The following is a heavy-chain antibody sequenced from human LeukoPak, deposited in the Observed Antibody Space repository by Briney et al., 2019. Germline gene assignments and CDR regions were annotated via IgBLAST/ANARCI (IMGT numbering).Heavy chain of an antibody. CDR3: AREGSGSYYGVAFDI. CDR1: GFTFSSYS. J-gene: IGHJ3*02. CDR2: ISSSSSTI. Sequence: GGSLRLSCAASGFTFSSYSMNWVRQAPGKGLEWVSYISSSSSTIYYADSVKGRFTISRDNAKNSLYLQMNSLRAEDTAVYYCAREGSGSYYGVAFDIWGQGTMVTVSS. V-gene: IGHV3-48*04. D-gene: IGHD1-26*01.